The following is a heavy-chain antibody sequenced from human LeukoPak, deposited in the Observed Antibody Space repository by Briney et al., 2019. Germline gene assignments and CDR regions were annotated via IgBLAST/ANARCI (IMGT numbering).Heavy chain of an antibody. J-gene: IGHJ4*02. V-gene: IGHV3-11*04. CDR1: GFTFSDYD. CDR3: AREGQWLVKYYFDY. D-gene: IGHD6-19*01. CDR2: ISTSGSII. Sequence: PGGSLRLSCAASGFTFSDYDMSWVRLAPGKGLEWVSYISTSGSIIYYADSVKGRFTISRDNAKNSLFLQMNSLRAEDTAVYYCAREGQWLVKYYFDYWGQGTLVTVSS.